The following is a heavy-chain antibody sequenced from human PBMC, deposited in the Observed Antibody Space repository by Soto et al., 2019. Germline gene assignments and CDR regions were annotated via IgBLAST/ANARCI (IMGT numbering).Heavy chain of an antibody. CDR3: ARLVVRVVPAAMPESVWFDP. CDR1: GYTFTSYG. J-gene: IGHJ5*02. CDR2: ISAYNGNT. V-gene: IGHV1-18*01. D-gene: IGHD2-2*01. Sequence: ASVKVSCKASGYTFTSYGISWVRQAPGQGLEWMGWISAYNGNTNYAQKLQGRVTMTTDTSTSTAYMELRSLRSADTVVYCGARLVVRVVPAAMPESVWFDPWGQGTLVTVSS.